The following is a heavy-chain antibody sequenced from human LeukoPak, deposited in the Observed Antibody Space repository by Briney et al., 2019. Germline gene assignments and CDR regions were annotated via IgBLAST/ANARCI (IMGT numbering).Heavy chain of an antibody. Sequence: ASVKVSCKASGYTFTSYGISWVRQAPGQGLEWMGWISAYNGNTNYAQKLQGRVTTTTDTSTSTAYMELRSLRSDDTAVYYCARDRASGHPFDYWGQGTLVTVSS. J-gene: IGHJ4*02. D-gene: IGHD3-10*01. V-gene: IGHV1-18*01. CDR3: ARDRASGHPFDY. CDR2: ISAYNGNT. CDR1: GYTFTSYG.